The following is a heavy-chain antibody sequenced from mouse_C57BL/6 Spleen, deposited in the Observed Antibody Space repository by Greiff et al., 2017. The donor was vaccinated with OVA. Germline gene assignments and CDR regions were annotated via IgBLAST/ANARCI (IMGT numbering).Heavy chain of an antibody. Sequence: EVQLQQSGPELVKPGASVKISCKASGYTFTDYYMNWVKQSHGKSLEWIGDINPNNGGTSYNQKFKGKATLTVDKSSSTAYMELRSLTSEDSAVYYCARIYYYGSSYVRFAYWGQVTLVTVSA. CDR3: ARIYYYGSSYVRFAY. V-gene: IGHV1-26*01. J-gene: IGHJ3*01. CDR1: GYTFTDYY. CDR2: INPNNGGT. D-gene: IGHD1-1*01.